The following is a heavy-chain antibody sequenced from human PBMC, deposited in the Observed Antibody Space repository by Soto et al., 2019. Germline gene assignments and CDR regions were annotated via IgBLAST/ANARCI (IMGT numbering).Heavy chain of an antibody. CDR1: GGPFTNSY. V-gene: IGHV4-34*01. CDR2: INHSGST. Sequence: QVQLQQWGAGLLKPSETLSLTCAVYGGPFTNSYWTWIRQPPGKGLEWIGEINHSGSTNYNPSLKSRVTISVDTSKNQFSLKLTSVTAADTAVYYRARATRRSIVYWGQGSLVTVSS. J-gene: IGHJ4*02. D-gene: IGHD5-12*01. CDR3: ARATRRSIVY.